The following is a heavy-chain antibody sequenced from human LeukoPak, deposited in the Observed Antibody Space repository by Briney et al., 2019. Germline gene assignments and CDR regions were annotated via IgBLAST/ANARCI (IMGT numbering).Heavy chain of an antibody. D-gene: IGHD3-22*01. V-gene: IGHV3-53*01. CDR3: ARAQFYHDSSTYGPDY. CDR1: GLTVSSYY. CDR2: IYGGGST. J-gene: IGHJ4*02. Sequence: GGSLRLSCAASGLTVSSYYMSWVRQAPGKGLEWVAVIYGGGSTYYTHSVKGRFSISIDTSKNAVYLPMNRLRAEDTAVYYCARAQFYHDSSTYGPDYWGQGTLVTVSS.